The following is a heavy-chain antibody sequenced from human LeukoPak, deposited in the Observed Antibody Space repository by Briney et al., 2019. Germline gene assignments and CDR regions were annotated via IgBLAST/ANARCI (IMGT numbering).Heavy chain of an antibody. D-gene: IGHD3-16*02. CDR2: IYHSGST. V-gene: IGHV4-38-2*02. CDR1: GYSISSGYY. CDR3: AREGSDDYVWGSYRYGFYYMDV. J-gene: IGHJ6*03. Sequence: NPSETLSLTCAVSGYSISSGYYWGWIRQPPGKGLEWIGSIYHSGSTYYNPSLKSRVTISVDTSKNQFSLKLSSATAADTAVYYCAREGSDDYVWGSYRYGFYYMDVWGKGTTVTVSS.